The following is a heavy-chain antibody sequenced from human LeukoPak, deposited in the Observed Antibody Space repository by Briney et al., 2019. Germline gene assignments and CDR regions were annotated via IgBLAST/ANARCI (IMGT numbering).Heavy chain of an antibody. CDR2: IYYTGGT. V-gene: IGHV4-59*12. Sequence: SETLSLTCTVSGGSISTYYWNWIRQPPGKGLEWIGNIYYTGGTSYNPSLKSRVTMSVDTSKNQFSLKLSSVTAADTAVYYCARDSLIAGYSSPRDYYYGMDVWGQGTTVTVSS. D-gene: IGHD6-13*01. CDR1: GGSISTYY. CDR3: ARDSLIAGYSSPRDYYYGMDV. J-gene: IGHJ6*02.